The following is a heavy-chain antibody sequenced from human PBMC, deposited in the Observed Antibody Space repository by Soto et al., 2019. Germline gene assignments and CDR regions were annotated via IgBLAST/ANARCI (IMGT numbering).Heavy chain of an antibody. V-gene: IGHV4-31*03. CDR3: AREGISSSWYYYGMDV. D-gene: IGHD6-13*01. CDR2: IYYSGST. Sequence: SETLSLTCTVSGGSISSGGYYWSWIRQHPGKGLEWIGYIYYSGSTYYNPSLKSRVTISVDTSKNQFSLKLSSVTAADTAVYYCAREGISSSWYYYGMDVWGQGTTGTVSS. CDR1: GGSISSGGYY. J-gene: IGHJ6*02.